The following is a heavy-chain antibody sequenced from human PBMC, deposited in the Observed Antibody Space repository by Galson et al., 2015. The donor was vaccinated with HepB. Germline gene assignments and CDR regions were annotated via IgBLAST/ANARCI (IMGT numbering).Heavy chain of an antibody. V-gene: IGHV3-48*01. Sequence: SLRLSCANSGFSFTSHSMNWVRQAPGKGLEWVAYVSSGSTGKYYADSVKGRFTISRDNAKSSLYLYMNDLRAGDTAVYYCARNPSSYDYYSMDVWGQGTTVIVSS. CDR2: VSSGSTGK. CDR3: ARNPSSYDYYSMDV. CDR1: GFSFTSHS. J-gene: IGHJ6*02.